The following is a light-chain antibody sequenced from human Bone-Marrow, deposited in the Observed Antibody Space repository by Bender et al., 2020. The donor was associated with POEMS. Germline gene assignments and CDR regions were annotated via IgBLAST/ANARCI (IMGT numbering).Light chain of an antibody. J-gene: IGLJ3*02. Sequence: QSALTQPASVSGSPGQSITISCTGTSSDVGGYNYVSWYQQYPAKAPTLMIYDVSYRPSGVSGRFSGSKSGNTASLTISVLQAEDDADYYGNSFTSSSTWVFGGGTKLTVL. CDR3: NSFTSSSTWV. CDR1: SSDVGGYNY. CDR2: DVS. V-gene: IGLV2-14*01.